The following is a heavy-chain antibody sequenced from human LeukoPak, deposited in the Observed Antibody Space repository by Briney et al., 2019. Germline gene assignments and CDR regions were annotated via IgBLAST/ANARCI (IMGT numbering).Heavy chain of an antibody. CDR2: ISHDGNNK. D-gene: IGHD3-22*01. V-gene: IGHV3-30*03. J-gene: IGHJ1*01. CDR3: ARDGDYYDSSGYYYTHHFQH. CDR1: GITFSSYG. Sequence: GGSLRLSCAASGITFSSYGMYWVRQAPGKGLEWVAVISHDGNNKYYADSVKGRFTISRDNSKNTLYLQMDSLRAEDTAVYYCARDGDYYDSSGYYYTHHFQHWGQGTLVTVSS.